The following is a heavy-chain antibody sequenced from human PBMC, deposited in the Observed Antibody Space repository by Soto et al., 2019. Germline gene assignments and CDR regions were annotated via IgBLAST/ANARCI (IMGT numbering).Heavy chain of an antibody. CDR3: ARGNIAAPGVPFDY. CDR1: GGSFSGYY. CDR2: INHSGST. D-gene: IGHD6-13*01. J-gene: IGHJ4*02. V-gene: IGHV4-34*01. Sequence: QVQLQQWGAGLLKPSETLSLTCAVYGGSFSGYYWNWIRQPPGKGLEWIGEINHSGSTNYNPSLKSRVTISVDTSKNPFSLKLSSVTAADTAVYYCARGNIAAPGVPFDYWGQGTLVTVSS.